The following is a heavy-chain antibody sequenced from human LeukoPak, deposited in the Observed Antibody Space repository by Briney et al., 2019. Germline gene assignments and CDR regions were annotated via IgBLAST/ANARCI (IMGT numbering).Heavy chain of an antibody. J-gene: IGHJ4*02. D-gene: IGHD3-22*01. V-gene: IGHV4-30-2*01. CDR2: IYHSGST. CDR1: GGSISSGGYS. CDR3: ASLRDEYYYDSSGYPIDY. Sequence: SETLSLTCAVSGGSISSGGYSWSWIRQPPGKGLEWIGYIYHSGSTYYNPSLKSRVTISVDRSKNQFSLKLSSVTAADTAVYYCASLRDEYYYDSSGYPIDYWGQGTLVTVSS.